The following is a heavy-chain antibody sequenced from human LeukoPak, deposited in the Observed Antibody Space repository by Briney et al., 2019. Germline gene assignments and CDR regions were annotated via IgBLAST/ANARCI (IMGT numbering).Heavy chain of an antibody. D-gene: IGHD4-17*01. Sequence: GGSLRLSCAASGFTFSSYSMNWVRQAPGKGLEWVSSISSSSSYIYYADSVKGRLTISRDNAKNSLYLQMNSLRAEDTAVYYCARASYTVTPDYWGQGTLVTVSS. CDR1: GFTFSSYS. J-gene: IGHJ4*02. CDR3: ARASYTVTPDY. V-gene: IGHV3-21*01. CDR2: ISSSSSYI.